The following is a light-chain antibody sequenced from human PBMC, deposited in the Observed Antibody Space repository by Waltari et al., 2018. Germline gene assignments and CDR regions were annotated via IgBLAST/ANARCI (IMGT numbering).Light chain of an antibody. Sequence: EIQICQSPYTLSASVEDRITITCRASQNINTSLAWYQQKPGEAPRLLMNRASNLKSGVPSRFSGSGSGTEFALTIDSLQSDDFATYCCQQHNSFPVTFGQGTKLEIK. V-gene: IGKV1-5*03. CDR1: QNINTS. J-gene: IGKJ2*01. CDR3: QQHNSFPVT. CDR2: RAS.